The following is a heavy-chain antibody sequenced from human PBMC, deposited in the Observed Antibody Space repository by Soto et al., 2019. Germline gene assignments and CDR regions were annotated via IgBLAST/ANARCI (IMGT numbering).Heavy chain of an antibody. CDR3: ARESHDILTGPPWVWYFDL. V-gene: IGHV4-34*01. CDR1: GGSFSGYY. Sequence: QVQLQQWGAGPLRPLETLSLTCGVSGGSFSGYYWAWIRQSPGKRLEWIGELNDRGSINYNPSLKSRVSISVDTSKNHYSLNLRSVTAADTAVYYCARESHDILTGPPWVWYFDLWGRGTLVTVSS. CDR2: LNDRGSI. J-gene: IGHJ2*01. D-gene: IGHD3-9*01.